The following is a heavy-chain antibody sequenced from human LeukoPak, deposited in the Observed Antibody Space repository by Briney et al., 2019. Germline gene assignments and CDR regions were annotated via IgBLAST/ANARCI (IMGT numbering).Heavy chain of an antibody. D-gene: IGHD1-14*01. V-gene: IGHV3-48*01. J-gene: IGHJ3*02. CDR1: GFTFSSYA. CDR2: ISGSSSSSVI. Sequence: GGSLRLSCAASGFTFSSYAMNWVRQAPGKGLEWTSYISGSSSSSVIYYADSVKGRLTISSDNAKTSLYLQMNSLRAEDTAVYYCARDHRRFRAFDIWGQGTMVTVSS. CDR3: ARDHRRFRAFDI.